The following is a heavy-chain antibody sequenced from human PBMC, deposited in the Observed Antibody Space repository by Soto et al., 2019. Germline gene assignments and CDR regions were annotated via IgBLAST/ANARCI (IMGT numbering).Heavy chain of an antibody. Sequence: ASVKVSCKASGYTFTSYYMHWVRQAPGQGLEWMGIINPSGGSTSYAQKFQGRVTMTRDTSTSTVYMELSSLRSEDTAVYYCAREGNFYDSSGYYRPLYYWGQGTLVTVSS. D-gene: IGHD3-22*01. CDR1: GYTFTSYY. CDR2: INPSGGST. V-gene: IGHV1-46*01. CDR3: AREGNFYDSSGYYRPLYY. J-gene: IGHJ4*02.